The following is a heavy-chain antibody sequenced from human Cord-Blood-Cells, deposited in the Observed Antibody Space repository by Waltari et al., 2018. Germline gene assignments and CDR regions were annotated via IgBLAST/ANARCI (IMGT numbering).Heavy chain of an antibody. CDR3: ASGSSYNWNSGFDY. D-gene: IGHD1-7*01. Sequence: EVQLVESGGGLVKPGGSLRLSCAASGFTFSSYSLNWVRQARGKGLEWVSSISSSRSYIYYAKSVKGRFTIARDNAKNSLYLQMNSLRAEDTAVYYCASGSSYNWNSGFDYWGQGTLVTVSS. J-gene: IGHJ4*02. V-gene: IGHV3-21*01. CDR2: ISSSRSYI. CDR1: GFTFSSYS.